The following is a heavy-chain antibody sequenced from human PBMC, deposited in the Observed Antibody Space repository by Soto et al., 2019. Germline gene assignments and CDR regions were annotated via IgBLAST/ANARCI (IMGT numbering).Heavy chain of an antibody. D-gene: IGHD5-18*01. V-gene: IGHV1-46*01. CDR1: GYTFTSYY. CDR2: INPSGGST. J-gene: IGHJ6*02. CDR3: ARDLIARYSYGYVYYYGMDV. Sequence: QVQLVQSGAEVKKPGASVKVSCKASGYTFTSYYMHWVRQAPGQVLEWMGIINPSGGSTSYAQKIKGRVTMTRNTSTSTVYMDLSSLRSEDTAVYYCARDLIARYSYGYVYYYGMDVWGQGTTVTVSS.